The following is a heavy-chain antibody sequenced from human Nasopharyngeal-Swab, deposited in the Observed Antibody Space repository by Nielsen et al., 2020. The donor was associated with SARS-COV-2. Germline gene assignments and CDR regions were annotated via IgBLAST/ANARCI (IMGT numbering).Heavy chain of an antibody. CDR1: GGSFSSSY. CDR3: ATYSSTRKYYMEV. J-gene: IGHJ6*03. Sequence: SETLSLTCAVYGGSFSSSYWPWIRQPPGKGLEWIGDINQSGCTNYNPSLKSRVTISTDTSKNQFSLNLDSLSAADTATYYCATYSSTRKYYMEVWGTGTTVTVSS. D-gene: IGHD6-13*01. V-gene: IGHV4-34*01. CDR2: INQSGCT.